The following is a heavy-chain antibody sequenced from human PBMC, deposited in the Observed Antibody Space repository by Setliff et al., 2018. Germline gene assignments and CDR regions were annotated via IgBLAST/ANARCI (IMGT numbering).Heavy chain of an antibody. CDR2: ISWDGGST. V-gene: IGHV3-43*01. CDR1: GFTFDDYT. Sequence: GGSLRLSCAASGFTFDDYTMHWVHQAPGKGLEWVSLISWDGGSTYYADSVKGRFTISRDNSKNTLYLQMNSLRAEDTAVYYCAREKHSYGYLASYYYYGMDVWGQGTTVTAP. J-gene: IGHJ6*02. CDR3: AREKHSYGYLASYYYYGMDV. D-gene: IGHD5-18*01.